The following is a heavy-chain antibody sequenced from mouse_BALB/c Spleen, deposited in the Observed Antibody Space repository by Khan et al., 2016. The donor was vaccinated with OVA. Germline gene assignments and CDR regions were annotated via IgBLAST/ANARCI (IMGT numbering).Heavy chain of an antibody. CDR1: GFSLTSYG. D-gene: IGHD1-2*01. V-gene: IGHV2-9*02. CDR2: IWAGGST. Sequence: VQLQESGPGLVAPSQSLSITCTVSGFSLTSYGVHWVRQPPGKGLEWLGVIWAGGSTNYNSALMSRLSISKDNSKSQVFLKMSSLQTDDTAMYYCVSDLLRQRFAYWGQGTLVTVSA. J-gene: IGHJ3*01. CDR3: VSDLLRQRFAY.